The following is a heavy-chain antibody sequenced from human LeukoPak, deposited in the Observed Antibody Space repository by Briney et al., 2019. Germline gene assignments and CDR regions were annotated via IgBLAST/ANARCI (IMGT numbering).Heavy chain of an antibody. D-gene: IGHD4-17*01. CDR3: AKDDGDNEDYFDY. CDR1: GFTFSSYG. V-gene: IGHV3-30*02. CDR2: IRYDGSNK. J-gene: IGHJ4*02. Sequence: GGSLRLSCAASGFTFSSYGMHWVRQAPGKGLEWVAFIRYDGSNKYYADSVKGRFTISRDNSKNTLYLQMNSLRAEDTAVYYCAKDDGDNEDYFDYWGQGTLVTDSS.